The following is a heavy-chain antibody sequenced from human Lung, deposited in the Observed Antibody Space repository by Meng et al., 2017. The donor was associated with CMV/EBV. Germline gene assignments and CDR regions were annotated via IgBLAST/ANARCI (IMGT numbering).Heavy chain of an antibody. CDR3: AREEAMVGYYTNWFDA. Sequence: GGSXRLXCAASGFPFRSYAMSWVRQAPGKGLEWVSSISGSVGNTYYADSVKGRFTISRDNSGDTLYMQMSSLRAEDTAVYYCAREEAMVGYYTNWFDAWGHGALVTVSS. CDR1: GFPFRSYA. J-gene: IGHJ5*01. V-gene: IGHV3-23*01. CDR2: ISGSVGNT. D-gene: IGHD5-18*01.